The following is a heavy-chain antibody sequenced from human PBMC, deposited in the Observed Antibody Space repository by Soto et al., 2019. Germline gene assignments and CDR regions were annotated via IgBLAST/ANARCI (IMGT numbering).Heavy chain of an antibody. J-gene: IGHJ6*02. Sequence: SETLSLTCTVSGGSISSGGYYWSWIRQHPGKGLEWIGYIYYSGSTYYNPSLKSRVTISVDTSKNQFSLKLSSVTAADTAVYYCARGKRDDGDRDYYGLDVWGQGTTVTVSS. CDR3: ARGKRDDGDRDYYGLDV. CDR1: GGSISSGGYY. CDR2: IYYSGST. D-gene: IGHD2-21*02. V-gene: IGHV4-31*03.